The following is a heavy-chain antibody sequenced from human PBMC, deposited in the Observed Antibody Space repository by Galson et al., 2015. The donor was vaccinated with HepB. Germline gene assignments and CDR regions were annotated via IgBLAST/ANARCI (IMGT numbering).Heavy chain of an antibody. CDR1: GYTFTDYV. CDR3: ARSPLRFLDWLPYYDYYYMDV. CDR2: MNTNTGKP. J-gene: IGHJ6*03. D-gene: IGHD3-3*01. V-gene: IGHV7-4-1*02. Sequence: VKVSCKASGYTFTDYVVNWVRQAPGQGLEWMGWMNTNTGKPTCAPGFAGRFVFSLDTSVTTAYLQISSLETDDTAVYYCARSPLRFLDWLPYYDYYYMDVWGEGTTVTVSS.